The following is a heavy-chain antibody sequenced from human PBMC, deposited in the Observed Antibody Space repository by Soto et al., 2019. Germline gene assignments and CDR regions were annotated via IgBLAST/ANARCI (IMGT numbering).Heavy chain of an antibody. J-gene: IGHJ4*02. CDR2: ISFDGNNQ. V-gene: IGHV3-30*03. CDR3: ARVEGARSHSRSWPRMDFDY. D-gene: IGHD6-13*01. Sequence: GGSLRLSCAASGYTFSNYGMHWVRQAPGKGLEWVAVISFDGNNQYYADSVKGRFTISKDNSKNTVYLQMNSLRPEDTVVYYCARVEGARSHSRSWPRMDFDYWTQGTLVTVSS. CDR1: GYTFSNYG.